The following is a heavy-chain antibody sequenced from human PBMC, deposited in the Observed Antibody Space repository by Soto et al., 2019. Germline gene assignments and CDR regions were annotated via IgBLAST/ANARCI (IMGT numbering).Heavy chain of an antibody. J-gene: IGHJ4*02. CDR2: ISSGSSFI. Sequence: EVLLVGSGGGPVKPGESLRLSCTASGFRFSSYGMNWVRQAPGKGLEWVSSISSGSSFIYYADSVKGRFTISRDNAKNSLYLQMNSLRADDTAIYYCTRVLLGGYYGSDFDFWGQGTQVTVSS. D-gene: IGHD1-26*01. CDR3: TRVLLGGYYGSDFDF. CDR1: GFRFSSYG. V-gene: IGHV3-21*01.